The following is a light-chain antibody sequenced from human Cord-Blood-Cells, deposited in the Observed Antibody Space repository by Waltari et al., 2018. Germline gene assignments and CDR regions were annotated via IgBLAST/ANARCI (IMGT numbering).Light chain of an antibody. CDR1: KLGDKY. Sequence: SYELTQPPSVSVSPGQTASITCSGDKLGDKYACWYQQKPGLSPVLVIYQDRKRPSGIPQRFSGSSSGNTATLTISGTQAMDEADYYCQGWDSGTAYVFGTGTKVTVL. CDR3: QGWDSGTAYV. CDR2: QDR. J-gene: IGLJ1*01. V-gene: IGLV3-1*01.